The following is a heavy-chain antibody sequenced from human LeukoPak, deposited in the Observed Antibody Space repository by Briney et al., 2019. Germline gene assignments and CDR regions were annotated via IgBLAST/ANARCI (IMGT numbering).Heavy chain of an antibody. CDR1: RGTFSSYA. CDR3: ASDREGAFDI. Sequence: GASVKVSCKASRGTFSSYAISWVRQAPGQGLEWMGRIIPILGIANYAQKSQGRVMITADKSTSTAYMELSSLRSEDTAVYYCASDREGAFDIWGQGTMVTVSS. V-gene: IGHV1-69*04. J-gene: IGHJ3*02. CDR2: IIPILGIA.